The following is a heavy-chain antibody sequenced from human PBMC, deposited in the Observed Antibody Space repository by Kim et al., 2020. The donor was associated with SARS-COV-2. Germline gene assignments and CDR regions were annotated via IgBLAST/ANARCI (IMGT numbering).Heavy chain of an antibody. D-gene: IGHD4-17*01. CDR1: GFTFSSYA. J-gene: IGHJ6*02. CDR3: ASGILSRTATVDPYYGMDV. V-gene: IGHV3-30*04. CDR2: ISYDGSNK. Sequence: GGSLRLSCAASGFTFSSYAMHWVRQAPGKGLEWVAVISYDGSNKYYADSVKGRFTISRDNSKNTLYLQMNSLRAEDTAVYYCASGILSRTATVDPYYGMDVWGQGTTVTVSS.